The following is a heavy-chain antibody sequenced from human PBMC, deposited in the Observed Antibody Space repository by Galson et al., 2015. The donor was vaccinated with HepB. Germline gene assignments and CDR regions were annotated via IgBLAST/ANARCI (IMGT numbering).Heavy chain of an antibody. V-gene: IGHV3-15*01. Sequence: SLSLSCAASGFTFSNAWMSWVRQARGKGLEWVGRIKSKTDGGTTDYAAPVKGRFTMSRDDSKNTLYLQMNSLKTEDTAVYYCTTEGSYGAFEIWGQGTMVTVSS. CDR3: TTEGSYGAFEI. J-gene: IGHJ3*02. CDR1: GFTFSNAW. D-gene: IGHD3-16*01. CDR2: IKSKTDGGTT.